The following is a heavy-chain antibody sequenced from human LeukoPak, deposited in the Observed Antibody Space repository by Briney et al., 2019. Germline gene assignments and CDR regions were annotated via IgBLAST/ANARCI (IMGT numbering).Heavy chain of an antibody. V-gene: IGHV3-11*01. CDR1: GFIFSDHY. D-gene: IGHD3-16*01. CDR2: ISDGGRTI. Sequence: GGSLRLPCGASGFIFSDHYMSWIRQAPGKGLEWISYISDGGRTIHYADSVKGRFTISRDNAKNSLYLQMNSLRPDDTAVYYCARGNPLLMITFGGLFDYWGQGTLVTVSS. J-gene: IGHJ4*02. CDR3: ARGNPLLMITFGGLFDY.